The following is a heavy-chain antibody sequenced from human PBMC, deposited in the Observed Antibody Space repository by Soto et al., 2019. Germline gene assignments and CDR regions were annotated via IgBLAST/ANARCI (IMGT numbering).Heavy chain of an antibody. CDR1: GFTFANYA. CDR3: AKDLKVAAAGYFFDH. Sequence: GGSLRLSCGTSGFTFANYAMGWVRQAPGKGLEWVSVIANDGGDKKYANSVKGRFTISRENAKNTMYLQMNSLRAEDSAVYYCAKDLKVAAAGYFFDHWGQGTLVTVSS. CDR2: IANDGGDK. J-gene: IGHJ4*02. V-gene: IGHV3-30*18. D-gene: IGHD6-13*01.